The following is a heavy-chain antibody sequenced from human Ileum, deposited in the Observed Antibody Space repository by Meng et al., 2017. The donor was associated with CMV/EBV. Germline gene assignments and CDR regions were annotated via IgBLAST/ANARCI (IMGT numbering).Heavy chain of an antibody. CDR1: YY. D-gene: IGHD2-2*01. CDR3: AGDHLPLGYCNSTSCRAYNWFDP. V-gene: IGHV4-34*01. Sequence: YYWSWNRQRPGKGLEWIGEIKHSGGTNYSTYLESRDTISVDTSKNQFSLKLSYVTAADTAVYYCAGDHLPLGYCNSTSCRAYNWFDPWGQGTLVTVSS. CDR2: IKHSGGT. J-gene: IGHJ5*02.